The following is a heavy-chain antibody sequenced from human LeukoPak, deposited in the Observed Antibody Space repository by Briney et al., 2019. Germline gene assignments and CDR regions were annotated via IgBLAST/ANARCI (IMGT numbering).Heavy chain of an antibody. CDR2: INHSGST. Sequence: PSETLSLTCAVYGGSFSGYYWSWIRQPPGKGLEWIGEINHSGSTNYNPSLKSRVTISVDTSKNQFSLKLSSVTAADTAVYYRARGPTNYCTNGVCYTRDWAHNWFDPWGQGTLVTVSS. V-gene: IGHV4-34*01. D-gene: IGHD2-8*01. CDR3: ARGPTNYCTNGVCYTRDWAHNWFDP. CDR1: GGSFSGYY. J-gene: IGHJ5*02.